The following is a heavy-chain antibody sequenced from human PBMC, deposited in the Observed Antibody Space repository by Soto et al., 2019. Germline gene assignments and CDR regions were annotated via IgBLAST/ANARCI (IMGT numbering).Heavy chain of an antibody. D-gene: IGHD2-15*01. V-gene: IGHV1-69*13. CDR3: ARDSEYCSGGSCYSYVDY. CDR2: IIPIFGTA. CDR1: GGTFSSYA. J-gene: IGHJ4*02. Sequence: SVKVSCKASGGTFSSYAISWVRQAPGQGLEWMGGIIPIFGTANYAQRFQGRVTITADESTSTAYMELSSLRSEDTAVYYCARDSEYCSGGSCYSYVDYWGQGTLVTVSS.